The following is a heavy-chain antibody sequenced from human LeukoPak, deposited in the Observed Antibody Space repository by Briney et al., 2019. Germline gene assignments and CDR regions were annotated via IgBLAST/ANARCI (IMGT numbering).Heavy chain of an antibody. Sequence: GGSLRLSCAASGFAFSSHAMCWVRQAPGKGLEWVSSIDISGGSTYYADSAEGRFAISRDNSKNTLYLQMNGLRVEDTALYYCANEVRPNDYWGQGTLVTVSS. D-gene: IGHD1-1*01. V-gene: IGHV3-23*01. J-gene: IGHJ4*02. CDR2: IDISGGST. CDR1: GFAFSSHA. CDR3: ANEVRPNDY.